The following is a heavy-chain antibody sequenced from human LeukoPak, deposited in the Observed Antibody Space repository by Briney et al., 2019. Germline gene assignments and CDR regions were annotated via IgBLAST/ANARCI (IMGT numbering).Heavy chain of an antibody. Sequence: GGSLRLSCAASGFTFSNYAIRWVRQAPGKGLEYVSAISSNGGSTYYANSVKGRFTISRDNSKNTLYLQMGSLRAEDMAVYYCARFLHYYDSSGYYLDYWGQGTLVTVSS. CDR3: ARFLHYYDSSGYYLDY. J-gene: IGHJ4*02. CDR2: ISSNGGST. V-gene: IGHV3-64*01. CDR1: GFTFSNYA. D-gene: IGHD3-22*01.